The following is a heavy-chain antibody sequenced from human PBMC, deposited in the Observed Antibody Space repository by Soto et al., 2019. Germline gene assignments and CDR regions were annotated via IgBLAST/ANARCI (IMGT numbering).Heavy chain of an antibody. V-gene: IGHV3-30*03. CDR1: GFTFSSYG. Sequence: GGSLRLSCAASGFTFSSYGMHWVRQAPGKGLEWVAVISYDGSNKYYADSVKGRFTISRDNSKNTLYLQMNSLRAEDTAVYYCAVLMTTVVTHRGTDYWGQGT. J-gene: IGHJ4*02. CDR2: ISYDGSNK. D-gene: IGHD4-17*01. CDR3: AVLMTTVVTHRGTDY.